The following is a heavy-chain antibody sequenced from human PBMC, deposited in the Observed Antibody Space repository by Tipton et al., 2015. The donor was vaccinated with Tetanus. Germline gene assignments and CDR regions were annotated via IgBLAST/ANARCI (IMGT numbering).Heavy chain of an antibody. CDR2: IYYSGST. V-gene: IGHV4-31*03. CDR1: GGSISSGDYY. CDR3: ARDSRDSSGYYGGFDY. J-gene: IGHJ4*02. D-gene: IGHD3-22*01. Sequence: TLSLTCTVSGGSISSGDYYWSWIRQHPGKGLEWIGYIYYSGSTYYNPSLKSRVTISVDTSKNQFSLKLSSVTAADTAVYHCARDSRDSSGYYGGFDYWGQGTLVTVSS.